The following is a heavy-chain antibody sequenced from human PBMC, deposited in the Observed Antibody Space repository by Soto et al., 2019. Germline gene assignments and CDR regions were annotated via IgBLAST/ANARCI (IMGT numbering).Heavy chain of an antibody. CDR1: GFTFDDYA. V-gene: IGHV3-9*01. J-gene: IGHJ3*02. D-gene: IGHD6-6*01. Sequence: GGSLRLSCAASGFTFDDYAMHWVRQAPGKGLEWVSGISWNSGSIGYADSVKGRFTISRDNAKNSLYLQMNSLRAEDTALDYCAKDISDSSSQNDAFDIWGQGTMVTVSS. CDR2: ISWNSGSI. CDR3: AKDISDSSSQNDAFDI.